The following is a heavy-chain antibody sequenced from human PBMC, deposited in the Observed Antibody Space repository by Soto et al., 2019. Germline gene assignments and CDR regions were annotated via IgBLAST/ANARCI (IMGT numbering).Heavy chain of an antibody. CDR2: IHNSGST. Sequence: QLQLQESGPGLVKPSETLSLTCTVSGGSISSSSYYWDWIRQPPGKGLEWIGIIHNSGSTYYNPSLKSRVTISIDTSKNQFSLKLSPVTAADTAVYYCATALHFDYWGQGTLVTVSS. V-gene: IGHV4-39*01. CDR1: GGSISSSSYY. D-gene: IGHD3-16*02. J-gene: IGHJ4*02. CDR3: ATALHFDY.